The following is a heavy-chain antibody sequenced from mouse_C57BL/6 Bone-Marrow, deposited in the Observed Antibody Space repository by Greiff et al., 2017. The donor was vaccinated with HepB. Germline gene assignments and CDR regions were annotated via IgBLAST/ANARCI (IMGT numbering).Heavy chain of an antibody. J-gene: IGHJ3*01. CDR2: ISNLAYSI. V-gene: IGHV5-15*04. Sequence: EVMLVESGGGLVQPGGSLKLSCAASGFTFSDYGMAWVRQAPRKGPEWVAFISNLAYSIYYADTVTGRFTISRENAKNTLYLEMSSLRSEDTAMYYCARRGDYDGGGFAYWGQGTLVTVSA. D-gene: IGHD2-4*01. CDR3: ARRGDYDGGGFAY. CDR1: GFTFSDYG.